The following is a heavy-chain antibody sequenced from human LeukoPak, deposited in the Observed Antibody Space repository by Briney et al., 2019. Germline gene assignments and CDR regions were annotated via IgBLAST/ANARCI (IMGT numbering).Heavy chain of an antibody. CDR2: INPSGGST. V-gene: IGHV1-46*01. J-gene: IGHJ4*02. D-gene: IGHD1-7*01. CDR3: ARGGRLWNYLEAYYFDY. Sequence: GASVKVSCKASGYTFSNFYMHWVRQAPGQGLEWMGIINPSGGSTNYAQKFQGRVTMTRDTSTSTVYMELSSLRSEDTAVYYCARGGRLWNYLEAYYFDYWGQGTLVTVSS. CDR1: GYTFSNFY.